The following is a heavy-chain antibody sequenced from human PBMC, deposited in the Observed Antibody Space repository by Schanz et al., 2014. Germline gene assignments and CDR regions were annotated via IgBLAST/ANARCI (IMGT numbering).Heavy chain of an antibody. V-gene: IGHV3-30*02. J-gene: IGHJ4*02. CDR3: ATENWWTVEK. Sequence: VQLVESGGGLVKPGGSLRLSCAASGFSFSDYSMSWVRQAPGKGLEWVAFIRYDGSNKYYADSVKGRFTISRDNSKNTLYLQMNSLRAEDTAVYYCATENWWTVEKWGQGTLVTVSS. CDR1: GFSFSDYS. CDR2: IRYDGSNK. D-gene: IGHD2-15*01.